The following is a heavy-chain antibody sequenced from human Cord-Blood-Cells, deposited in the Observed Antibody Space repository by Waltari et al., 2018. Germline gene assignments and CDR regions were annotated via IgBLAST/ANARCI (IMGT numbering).Heavy chain of an antibody. CDR3: ARGSSSWYDDAFDI. J-gene: IGHJ3*02. Sequence: EVQLVESGGGLVQPGGSLRLSCAASGFTFSSYSMNWVRQAPGKGLEWVSYISSSSSTIYYADSVKSRFTISRDNAKNSLYLQMNSLRDEDTAVYYCARGSSSWYDDAFDIWGQGTMVTVSS. CDR1: GFTFSSYS. D-gene: IGHD6-13*01. CDR2: ISSSSSTI. V-gene: IGHV3-48*02.